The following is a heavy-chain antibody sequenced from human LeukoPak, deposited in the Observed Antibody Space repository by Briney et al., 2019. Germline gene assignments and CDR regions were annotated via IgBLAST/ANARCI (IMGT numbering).Heavy chain of an antibody. CDR2: ISWNSGSI. Sequence: PGRSLRLSCAASGFTFDDYAMHWVRQAPGKGLEWVSGISWNSGSIGYADSVKGRFTISRDNAKNSLYLQMNSLRAEDTALYYCAKGSYYYDSSGYFDYWGQGTLVTVSS. J-gene: IGHJ4*02. V-gene: IGHV3-9*01. CDR1: GFTFDDYA. D-gene: IGHD3-22*01. CDR3: AKGSYYYDSSGYFDY.